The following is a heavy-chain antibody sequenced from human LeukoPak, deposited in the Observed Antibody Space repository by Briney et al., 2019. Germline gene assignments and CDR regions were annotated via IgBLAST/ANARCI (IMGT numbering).Heavy chain of an antibody. Sequence: GGSLRLSCAASGFTFSSYAMSWVRQAPGKGLEWVSAISGSGGSTYYADSVKGRFTISRDNSKNTLYLQMNSLRAEDTAVYYCAKDPSYYDSSGYPYYYFDYWGQGTLVTVSS. J-gene: IGHJ4*02. CDR2: ISGSGGST. CDR1: GFTFSSYA. CDR3: AKDPSYYDSSGYPYYYFDY. D-gene: IGHD3-22*01. V-gene: IGHV3-23*01.